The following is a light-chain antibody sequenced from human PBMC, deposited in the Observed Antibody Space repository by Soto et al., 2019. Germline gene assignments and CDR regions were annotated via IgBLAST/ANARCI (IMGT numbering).Light chain of an antibody. CDR1: QNINNW. Sequence: DFQMTQSPSTLSASVGDRVTITCRASQNINNWLAWYQQKPGKAPKLLIYEASNLQSGVPSRFSGSGSGTEFTLTISSLQPDDFATYYCQHYNSYSEALGQGTKVDIK. CDR2: EAS. CDR3: QHYNSYSEA. J-gene: IGKJ1*01. V-gene: IGKV1-5*03.